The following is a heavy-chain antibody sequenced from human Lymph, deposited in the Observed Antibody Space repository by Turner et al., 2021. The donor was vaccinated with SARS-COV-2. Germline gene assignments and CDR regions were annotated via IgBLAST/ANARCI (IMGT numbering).Heavy chain of an antibody. CDR2: INWNCGSI. Sequence: EVQLVESGGGVVRPGGSLRLSCAASGFTFDDFGMNWVRQAPGKGLDWVSSINWNCGSIGYADSVKGRFTISRDNAKKSLYLQINSLRAEDTAFYHCARGTGATDYGGQGTLVTVSS. J-gene: IGHJ4*02. D-gene: IGHD1-26*01. CDR1: GFTFDDFG. V-gene: IGHV3-20*01. CDR3: ARGTGATDY.